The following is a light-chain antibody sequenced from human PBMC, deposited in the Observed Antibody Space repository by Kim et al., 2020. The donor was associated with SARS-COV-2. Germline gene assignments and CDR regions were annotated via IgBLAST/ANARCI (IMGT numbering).Light chain of an antibody. J-gene: IGKJ2*01. CDR3: QQRNNWLYT. CDR2: DAS. Sequence: LSPGERAILSCRASQSVVSYLAWYQQKPGQAPRLLMYDASNRATGIPARFSGSGSGTDFTLTISSVEPEDFALYFCQQRNNWLYTFGPGTKVDIK. V-gene: IGKV3-11*01. CDR1: QSVVSY.